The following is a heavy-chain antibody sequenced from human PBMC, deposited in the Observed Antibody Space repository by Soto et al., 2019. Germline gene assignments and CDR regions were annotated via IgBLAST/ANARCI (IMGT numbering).Heavy chain of an antibody. CDR3: ARDPGYYDILTGGSFDI. CDR1: GGSISSYY. CDR2: IYYSGST. V-gene: IGHV4-59*01. Sequence: PSETLSLTCTVSGGSISSYYWSWIRQPPGKGLEWIGYIYYSGSTNYNPSLKSRVTISVDTSKNQFSLKLSSVTAADTAVYYCARDPGYYDILTGGSFDIWGQGTMVTVSS. D-gene: IGHD3-9*01. J-gene: IGHJ3*02.